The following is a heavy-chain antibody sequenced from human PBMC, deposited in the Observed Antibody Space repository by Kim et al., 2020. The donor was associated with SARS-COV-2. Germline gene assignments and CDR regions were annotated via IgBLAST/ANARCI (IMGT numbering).Heavy chain of an antibody. Sequence: ESLKISCKGSGYRFTSYWIAWVRQMPGKGLEWMGTIFPGDSETRSSPSFQGQVTISADKSITTAYLQWSSLKASDTALYYCATTYGSGSYAPFDYWGQGTLVTVSS. CDR3: ATTYGSGSYAPFDY. D-gene: IGHD3-10*01. CDR2: IFPGDSET. J-gene: IGHJ4*02. V-gene: IGHV5-51*01. CDR1: GYRFTSYW.